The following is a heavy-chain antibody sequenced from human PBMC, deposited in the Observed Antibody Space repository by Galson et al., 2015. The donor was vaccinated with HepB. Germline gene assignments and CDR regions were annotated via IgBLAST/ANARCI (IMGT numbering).Heavy chain of an antibody. D-gene: IGHD4/OR15-4a*01. J-gene: IGHJ4*02. Sequence: SVKVSCKASGYTFTINGISWVRQTPGQGLEWLGWISSNGGNTNYAQKYQGRITLTRDTSASTAYLELRSLRSDDTAMYYCARDRDYRFDFWGQGTLVTVSS. CDR1: GYTFTING. CDR2: ISSNGGNT. V-gene: IGHV1-18*01. CDR3: ARDRDYRFDF.